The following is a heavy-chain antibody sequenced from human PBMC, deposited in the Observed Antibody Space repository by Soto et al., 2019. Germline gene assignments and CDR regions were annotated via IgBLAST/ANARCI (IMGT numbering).Heavy chain of an antibody. J-gene: IGHJ4*02. V-gene: IGHV3-15*01. CDR3: TTQALLLTVFDY. CDR1: GFTFSNAW. Sequence: PGGSLRLSCAASGFTFSNAWMSWVRQAPGKGLEWVGRIKSKTGGGTTDYAALVKGRFTISRDDSKNTLYLQMNSVKTEDTAVYYCTTQALLLTVFDYWGQGTLVTVSS. D-gene: IGHD3-16*01. CDR2: IKSKTGGGTT.